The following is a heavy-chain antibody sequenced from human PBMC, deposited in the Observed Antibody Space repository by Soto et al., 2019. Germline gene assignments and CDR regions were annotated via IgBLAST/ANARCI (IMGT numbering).Heavy chain of an antibody. Sequence: ASVKVACKASGYTFASYAISWVRQDPGQGLEWMGWISAYNGHTNFAQILQGRVTMTTDTSTSTAYMELRSLRSDDTAVYYCARDLTPGGYFDSCGYFDYWGQGTLVTVSS. V-gene: IGHV1-18*01. J-gene: IGHJ4*02. CDR2: ISAYNGHT. D-gene: IGHD3-22*01. CDR1: GYTFASYA. CDR3: ARDLTPGGYFDSCGYFDY.